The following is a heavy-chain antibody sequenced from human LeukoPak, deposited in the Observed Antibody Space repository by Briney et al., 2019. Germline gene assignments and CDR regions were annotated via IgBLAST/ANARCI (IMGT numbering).Heavy chain of an antibody. Sequence: GESLKISCKRSGYTFTSYWIAWVRQMPGKGLEWMGVVYVGDSDTRYSPSFQGQVSMSADKSISTAYLQWSSLKASDTAIYYCARGDGAFDIWGQGTMATVSS. J-gene: IGHJ3*02. CDR1: GYTFTSYW. D-gene: IGHD5-24*01. CDR3: ARGDGAFDI. CDR2: VYVGDSDT. V-gene: IGHV5-51*01.